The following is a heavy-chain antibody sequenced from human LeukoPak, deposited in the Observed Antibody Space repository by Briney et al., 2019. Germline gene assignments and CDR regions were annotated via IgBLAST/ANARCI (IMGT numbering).Heavy chain of an antibody. V-gene: IGHV4-34*01. D-gene: IGHD6-19*01. CDR2: INHSGST. Sequence: SETLSLTCAVYGGSFSGYYWSWIRQPPGKGLEWIGEINHSGSTNYNPSLKSRVTIPVGTSQNQFPLKLSSVAAADTAVYYCARGAVAGILDYWGQGTLVTVSS. CDR1: GGSFSGYY. J-gene: IGHJ4*02. CDR3: ARGAVAGILDY.